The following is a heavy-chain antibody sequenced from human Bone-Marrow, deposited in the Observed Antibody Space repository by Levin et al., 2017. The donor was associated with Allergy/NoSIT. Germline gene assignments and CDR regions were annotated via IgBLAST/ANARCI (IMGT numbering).Heavy chain of an antibody. Sequence: GGSLRLSCAASGFTFSNYAMNWVRQPPGKGLEWVSSISGSGDSTYYADSVRGRFTISRDNSKNTLFLQMNSLRAEDTAVYYCAKSRSVEIAAAANYLGQGTLVTVSS. J-gene: IGHJ4*02. CDR2: ISGSGDST. CDR3: AKSRSVEIAAAANY. V-gene: IGHV3-23*01. D-gene: IGHD6-13*01. CDR1: GFTFSNYA.